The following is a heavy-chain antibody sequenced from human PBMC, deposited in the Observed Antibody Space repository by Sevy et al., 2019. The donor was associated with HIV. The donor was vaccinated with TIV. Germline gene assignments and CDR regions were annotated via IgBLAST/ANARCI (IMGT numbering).Heavy chain of an antibody. J-gene: IGHJ4*02. D-gene: IGHD6-13*01. CDR3: ARSYSSSWYILYYFEY. Sequence: GGSRRLSCAASGFSFSSYSVSWVRQAPGKGLEWVASIGSSNSYIYYADSVKGRFTISTDNAKNSLFLHMNTLRAEDTAVYYCARSYSSSWYILYYFEYWGQGTPVTVSS. CDR2: IGSSNSYI. V-gene: IGHV3-21*01. CDR1: GFSFSSYS.